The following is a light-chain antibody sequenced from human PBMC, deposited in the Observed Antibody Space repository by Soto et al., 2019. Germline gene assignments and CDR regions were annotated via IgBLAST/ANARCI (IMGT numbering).Light chain of an antibody. V-gene: IGKV3-11*01. CDR1: QSVSTY. CDR2: DAS. J-gene: IGKJ4*01. Sequence: EIALTQSPATLSLSPGERATLSCGASQSVSTYLAWYQQKPGQAPRLLIHDASNRATGIPARFSGSGSGTDFTLIISSLEPEDFAVYFCQQRSNWPLTFGGGTKVEVK. CDR3: QQRSNWPLT.